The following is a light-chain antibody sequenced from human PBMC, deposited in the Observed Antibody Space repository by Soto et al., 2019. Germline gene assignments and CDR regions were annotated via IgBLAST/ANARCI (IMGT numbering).Light chain of an antibody. Sequence: QSVLTQPASVSGSPGQSITISCTGTSSDVGSYNLVSWYQHHPGKAPKLTIYEGSKRPSGVSNRFSGSKSGNTASLTISGLQAEDEADYYCCSYAGSSTLVFGGGTKLTVL. J-gene: IGLJ2*01. V-gene: IGLV2-23*01. CDR3: CSYAGSSTLV. CDR2: EGS. CDR1: SSDVGSYNL.